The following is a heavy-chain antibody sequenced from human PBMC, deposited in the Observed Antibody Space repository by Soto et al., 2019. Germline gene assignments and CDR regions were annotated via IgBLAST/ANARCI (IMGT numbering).Heavy chain of an antibody. CDR2: ISAYNGNT. V-gene: IGHV1-18*01. CDR1: GYTFTSYG. D-gene: IGHD3-3*01. CDR3: EGGRRFLEWLQTDFDY. Sequence: QVQLVQSGAEVKKPGASVKVSCKASGYTFTSYGISWVRQAPGQGLEWMGWISAYNGNTNYAQKLQGRVTMTTDTSTSTAYMELRSLRSDDTAVYYCEGGRRFLEWLQTDFDYWGQGSLVTVSS. J-gene: IGHJ4*02.